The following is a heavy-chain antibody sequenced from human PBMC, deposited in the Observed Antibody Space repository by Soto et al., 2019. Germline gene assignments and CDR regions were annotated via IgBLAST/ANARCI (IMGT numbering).Heavy chain of an antibody. V-gene: IGHV4-31*03. CDR3: AGGSSKSWFDP. CDR2: IYYSGST. CDR1: NGSISSSGYY. D-gene: IGHD6-6*01. Sequence: QVQLQESGPGLAKPSQTLSLTCNVSNGSISSSGYYWSWIRQHPGQGLEWIGYIYYSGSTYYNPSLKSRVTISVGTSKNQFSLKLGSVTAADTAIYYCAGGSSKSWFDPWGQGTLVTVSS. J-gene: IGHJ5*02.